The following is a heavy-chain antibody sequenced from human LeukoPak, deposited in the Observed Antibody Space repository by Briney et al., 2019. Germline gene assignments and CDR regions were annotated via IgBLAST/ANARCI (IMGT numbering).Heavy chain of an antibody. D-gene: IGHD5-12*01. Sequence: SETLSLTCTVSGASISSYYWSWIRQPPGKGLEWIGYIYYSGSTSYNPSLKSRVTISIDTSKNQLSLKVTSVTAADTAVYYCTRGPLASITLAWFDPWGQGTLVTVSS. J-gene: IGHJ5*02. V-gene: IGHV4-59*01. CDR3: TRGPLASITLAWFDP. CDR1: GASISSYY. CDR2: IYYSGST.